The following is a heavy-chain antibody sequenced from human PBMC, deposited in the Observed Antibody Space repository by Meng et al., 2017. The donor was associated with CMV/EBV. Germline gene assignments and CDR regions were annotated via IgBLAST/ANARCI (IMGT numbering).Heavy chain of an antibody. Sequence: SVPVSCQASRGTFSSYAISWVRQAPGQGLEWMGGIIPIFGTANYAQKFQGRVTITTDESTSTAYMELSSLRSEDTAVYYCASGRQELGYYYYYGMDVWGQGTTVTVSS. CDR1: RGTFSSYA. CDR2: IIPIFGTA. D-gene: IGHD7-27*01. J-gene: IGHJ6*02. CDR3: ASGRQELGYYYYYGMDV. V-gene: IGHV1-69*05.